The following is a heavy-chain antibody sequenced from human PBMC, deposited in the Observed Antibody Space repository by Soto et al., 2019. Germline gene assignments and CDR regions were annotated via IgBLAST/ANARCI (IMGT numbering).Heavy chain of an antibody. V-gene: IGHV4-59*04. D-gene: IGHD3-16*01. CDR2: IYYSGST. Sequence: SETLSLTCTVSGGSISSYYWSWIRQPPGKGLEWIGTIYYSGSTYYNPSLKSRVTISVDTSNNQLSLKLSSVTAADTAVYYCARHYGYYSHYMDVWTKGTTVTVSS. CDR3: ARHYGYYSHYMDV. J-gene: IGHJ6*03. CDR1: GGSISSYY.